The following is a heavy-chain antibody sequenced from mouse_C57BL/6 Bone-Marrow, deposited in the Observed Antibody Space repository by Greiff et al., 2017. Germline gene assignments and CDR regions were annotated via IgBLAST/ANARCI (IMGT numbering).Heavy chain of an antibody. J-gene: IGHJ2*01. CDR3: SALDDYDGVDD. V-gene: IGHV1-9*01. Sequence: QVQLKESGAELMKPGASVKLSCKATGYTFTGYWIEWVKQRPGHGLEWIGEILPGSGSTNYNEKFKGKATFTADTSSNTAYMQLSSLTTEDSAIYYCSALDDYDGVDDWGQGTTLTVSS. CDR1: GYTFTGYW. CDR2: ILPGSGST. D-gene: IGHD2-4*01.